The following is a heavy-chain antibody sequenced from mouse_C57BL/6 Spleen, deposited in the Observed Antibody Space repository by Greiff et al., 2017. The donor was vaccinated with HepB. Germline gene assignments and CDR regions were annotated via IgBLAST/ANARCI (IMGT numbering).Heavy chain of an antibody. V-gene: IGHV14-3*01. CDR1: GFNIKNTY. CDR2: IDPANGNT. D-gene: IGHD1-1*01. Sequence: EVQLVESVAELVRPGASVKLSCTASGFNIKNTYMHWVKQRPEQGLEWIGRIDPANGNTKYAPKFQGKATITADTSSNTAYLQLSSLTSEDTAIYYCARSGYYGSSHWYFDVWGTGTTVTVSS. J-gene: IGHJ1*03. CDR3: ARSGYYGSSHWYFDV.